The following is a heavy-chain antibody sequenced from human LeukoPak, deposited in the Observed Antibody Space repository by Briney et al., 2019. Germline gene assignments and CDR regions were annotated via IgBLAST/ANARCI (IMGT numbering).Heavy chain of an antibody. D-gene: IGHD1-26*01. CDR3: ARRLYGGSYYHFDY. CDR2: INHSGST. CDR1: GGSFSGYY. Sequence: SETLSLTCAVYGGSFSGYYWSWIRQPPGKGLEWIGEINHSGSTNYNPSLKSRVTISVDTSKNQFSLKLSSVTAADTAVYYCARRLYGGSYYHFDYWGQGTLVTVSS. V-gene: IGHV4-34*01. J-gene: IGHJ4*02.